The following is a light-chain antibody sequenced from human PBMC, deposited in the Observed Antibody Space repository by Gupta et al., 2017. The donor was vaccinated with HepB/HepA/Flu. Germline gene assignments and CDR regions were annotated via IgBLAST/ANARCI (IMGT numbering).Light chain of an antibody. J-gene: IGKJ2*03. CDR1: QGISSW. CDR2: AAS. Sequence: DIQMTQSPSSVSASVGDRVTITCRASQGISSWLAWSQQKPGKAPKLLLYAASRWQSGVPSRFSGSGSGTXFTLTIXSLQPEDFATYYCQQSDSFPYSLGXGTKMDIK. CDR3: QQSDSFPYS. V-gene: IGKV1-12*01.